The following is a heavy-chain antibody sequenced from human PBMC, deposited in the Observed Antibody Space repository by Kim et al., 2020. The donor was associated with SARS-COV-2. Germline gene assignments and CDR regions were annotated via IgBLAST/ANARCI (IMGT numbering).Heavy chain of an antibody. J-gene: IGHJ4*02. V-gene: IGHV4-30-2*05. D-gene: IGHD3-10*01. CDR3: AGTLLWFGESLEYFDY. Sequence: SLKSRVTISVDTSKNQFSLKLSSVTAADTAVYYCAGTLLWFGESLEYFDYWGQGTLVTVSS.